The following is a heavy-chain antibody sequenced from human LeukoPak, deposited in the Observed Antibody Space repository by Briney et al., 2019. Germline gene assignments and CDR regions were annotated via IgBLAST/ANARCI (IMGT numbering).Heavy chain of an antibody. J-gene: IGHJ3*02. D-gene: IGHD3-10*01. CDR3: AKDIGSGSYYNDFDAFDI. V-gene: IGHV3-9*01. CDR2: ISWNSGSI. CDR1: GFTFSSYA. Sequence: PGGSLRLSCAASGFTFSSYAMSWVRQAPGKGLEWVSGISWNSGSIGYADSVKGRFTISRDNAKNSLYLQMNSLRAEDTALYYCAKDIGSGSYYNDFDAFDIWGQGTMVTVSS.